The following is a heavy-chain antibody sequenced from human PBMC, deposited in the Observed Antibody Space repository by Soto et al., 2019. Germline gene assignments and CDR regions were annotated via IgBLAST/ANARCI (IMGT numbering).Heavy chain of an antibody. J-gene: IGHJ4*02. V-gene: IGHV3-7*01. CDR3: ARDIGYCSSTSCQTFDY. D-gene: IGHD2-2*01. CDR2: IKQDGSEK. Sequence: GGSLRLSCAASGFTFSSYWMSWVRQAPGKGLEWVANIKQDGSEKYYVDSVKGRFTISRDNAKNSLYLQMNSLRAEDTAVYYCARDIGYCSSTSCQTFDYWGQGTLVTGSS. CDR1: GFTFSSYW.